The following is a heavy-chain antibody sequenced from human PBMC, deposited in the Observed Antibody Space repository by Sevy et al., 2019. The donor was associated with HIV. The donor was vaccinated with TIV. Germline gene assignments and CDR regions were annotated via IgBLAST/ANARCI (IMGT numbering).Heavy chain of an antibody. J-gene: IGHJ4*02. V-gene: IGHV3-23*01. CDR3: AKESPASYYYGSGTYPEG. CDR1: GFTFSSYA. CDR2: ISGSGGST. Sequence: GGSLRLSCAASGFTFSSYAMSWVRQAPGKGLEWVSGISGSGGSTYYADSVKGRFTISRDNFKNTLYLQMNSLRAEDTAVYYCAKESPASYYYGSGTYPEGWGQGTLVTVSS. D-gene: IGHD3-10*01.